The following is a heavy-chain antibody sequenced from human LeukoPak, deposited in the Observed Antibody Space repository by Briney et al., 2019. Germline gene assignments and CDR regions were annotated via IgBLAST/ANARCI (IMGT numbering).Heavy chain of an antibody. CDR1: GFTFSSYA. D-gene: IGHD1-26*01. CDR3: ASEGVVGPVAHFGY. Sequence: PGGSLRLSCAASGFTFSSYAMHWVRQAPGKGLEWVAVISYDGSNKYYADSVKGRFTISRDNAKNLLYLQMNSLRVEDTAVYYCASEGVVGPVAHFGYWGQGALVTVSS. V-gene: IGHV3-30-3*01. J-gene: IGHJ4*02. CDR2: ISYDGSNK.